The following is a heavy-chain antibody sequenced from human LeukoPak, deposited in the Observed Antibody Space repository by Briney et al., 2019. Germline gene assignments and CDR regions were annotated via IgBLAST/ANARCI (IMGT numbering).Heavy chain of an antibody. CDR1: GGSISNYY. Sequence: SETLSLTCTVSGGSISNYYWSWIRQFPGKGLEWIGYIYYRGSTNYNPSLKSRVTISLDTSTNQFSLRLSSVTAADTAVYYCARGRYVTTRGGAAAGFLDYWGQGTLVTVSS. J-gene: IGHJ4*02. CDR3: ARGRYVTTRGGAAAGFLDY. D-gene: IGHD6-13*01. V-gene: IGHV4-59*12. CDR2: IYYRGST.